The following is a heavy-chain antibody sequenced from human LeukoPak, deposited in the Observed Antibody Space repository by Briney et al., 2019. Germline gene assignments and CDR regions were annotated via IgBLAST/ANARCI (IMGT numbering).Heavy chain of an antibody. D-gene: IGHD3-3*01. CDR1: GYSISSSNW. V-gene: IGHV4-28*03. CDR3: ARDEAIFGAGYYYGMDV. J-gene: IGHJ6*02. CDR2: IYYSGST. Sequence: SETLSLTCAVSGYSISSSNWWGWIRQPPGKGLEWIGYIYYSGSTYYNPSLKSRVSISLDTSQNHFSLRLSSVTAADTAVYYCARDEAIFGAGYYYGMDVWGQGTTVTVSS.